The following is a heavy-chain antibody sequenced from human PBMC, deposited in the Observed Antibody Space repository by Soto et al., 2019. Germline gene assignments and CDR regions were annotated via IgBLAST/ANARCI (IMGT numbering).Heavy chain of an antibody. CDR3: ARLVYDTRLNYMYFDF. Sequence: SETLSLTCTVSGGSIDSGDYYWSWIRQPPGKGLEWIGYVYYSGTTNYNPFLKRRVAISVDTSKNQFSLKLTSVTAADTAIYFCARLVYDTRLNYMYFDFWGQGALVTVSS. CDR1: GGSIDSGDYY. J-gene: IGHJ4*02. V-gene: IGHV4-61*08. CDR2: VYYSGTT. D-gene: IGHD3-10*01.